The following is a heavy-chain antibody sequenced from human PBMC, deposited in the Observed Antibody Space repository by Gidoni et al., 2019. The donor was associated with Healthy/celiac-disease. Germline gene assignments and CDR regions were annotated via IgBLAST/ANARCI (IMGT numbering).Heavy chain of an antibody. D-gene: IGHD6-13*01. Sequence: EVPLVESGGGLVQPGGSLRLSCAASGFTVSSNYMSWVRQAPGKGLEGVSVIYSGGSTYYADSVKGRFTISRDNSKNTLYLQMNSLRAEDTAVYYCARGPKQQLVDYWGQGTLVTVSS. CDR2: IYSGGST. J-gene: IGHJ4*02. CDR1: GFTVSSNY. V-gene: IGHV3-66*01. CDR3: ARGPKQQLVDY.